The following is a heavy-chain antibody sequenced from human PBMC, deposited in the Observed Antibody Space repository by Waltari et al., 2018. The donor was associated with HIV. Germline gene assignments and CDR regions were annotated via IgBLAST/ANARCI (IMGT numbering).Heavy chain of an antibody. CDR1: GFTFRNHW. CDR2: INPDGSET. Sequence: EVQLVESGGGLVQPGGSLRLSCAASGFTFRNHWMTWVRQDPGKGLPFLPNINPDGSETYHVDSAKGRFTISRDNAKNSLYLQMNSLRVEDTAVYYCARAGGAWNRFDYWGQGTLVTVSS. J-gene: IGHJ4*02. D-gene: IGHD1-1*01. V-gene: IGHV3-7*01. CDR3: ARAGGAWNRFDY.